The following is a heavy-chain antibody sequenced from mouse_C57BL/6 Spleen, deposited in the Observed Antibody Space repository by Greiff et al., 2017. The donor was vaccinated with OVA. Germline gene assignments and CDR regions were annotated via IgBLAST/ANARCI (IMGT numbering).Heavy chain of an antibody. CDR3: ARRGYYGRDY. D-gene: IGHD1-1*01. V-gene: IGHV1-50*01. Sequence: QVQLQQPGAELVKPGASVKLSCKASGYTFTSYWMQWVKQRPGQGLEWIGEIDPSDSYTNYNQKFKGKATLTVDTSSSTAYMQLSSLTSEDSAVYYCARRGYYGRDYWGKGTTLTVAS. CDR2: IDPSDSYT. CDR1: GYTFTSYW. J-gene: IGHJ2*01.